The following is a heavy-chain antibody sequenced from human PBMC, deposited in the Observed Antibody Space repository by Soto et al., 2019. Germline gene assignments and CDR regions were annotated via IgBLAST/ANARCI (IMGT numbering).Heavy chain of an antibody. D-gene: IGHD6-19*01. V-gene: IGHV3-23*01. CDR3: VKTSSGWYYNWFEP. CDR2: ISGSGDNT. J-gene: IGHJ5*02. CDR1: GFTFRSNA. Sequence: GGSLRLSCAASGFTFRSNAMSWVRQAPGKGLEWVSGISGSGDNTDYADSVKGRFTISRDNSKNTLYLQMNSLRAEDTAVYYCVKTSSGWYYNWFEPWGQGTLVTVSS.